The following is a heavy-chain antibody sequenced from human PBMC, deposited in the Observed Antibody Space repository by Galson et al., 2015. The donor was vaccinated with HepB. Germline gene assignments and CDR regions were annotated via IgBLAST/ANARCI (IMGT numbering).Heavy chain of an antibody. D-gene: IGHD6-19*01. J-gene: IGHJ4*02. V-gene: IGHV3-30-3*01. Sequence: SLRLSCAASGFTLSTYGVNWVRQAPGKGLEWVAVISYDGSIKYYADSVKGRSTISRDNSKNTVYVQMNNLRAEDTAVYYCARDTEAVPSSLFDSWGQGTLVTVSS. CDR3: ARDTEAVPSSLFDS. CDR1: GFTLSTYG. CDR2: ISYDGSIK.